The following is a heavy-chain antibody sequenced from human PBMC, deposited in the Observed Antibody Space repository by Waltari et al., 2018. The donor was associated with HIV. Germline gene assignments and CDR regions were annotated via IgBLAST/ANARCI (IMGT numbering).Heavy chain of an antibody. D-gene: IGHD5-12*01. Sequence: EVQLVESGGGLVQPGRSLRRSCEASGFPFVDYGMHWVRQAPGKGLEWVSGISWNSGSLGYADSVKGRFTISRDNAKNSLYLQLNSLRAEDTAVYYCVKLKSSGYDFSYFDYWGQGTLVTVSS. CDR1: GFPFVDYG. V-gene: IGHV3-9*01. J-gene: IGHJ4*02. CDR2: ISWNSGSL. CDR3: VKLKSSGYDFSYFDY.